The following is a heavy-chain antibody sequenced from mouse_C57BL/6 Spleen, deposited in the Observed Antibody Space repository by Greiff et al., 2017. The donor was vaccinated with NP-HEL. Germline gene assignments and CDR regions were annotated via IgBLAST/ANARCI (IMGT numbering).Heavy chain of an antibody. V-gene: IGHV1-4*01. CDR2: INPSSGYT. J-gene: IGHJ3*01. CDR3: AREDYDWFAY. Sequence: VQLVESGAELARPGASVKMSCKASGYTFTSYTMHWVKQRPGQGLEWIGYINPSSGYTKYNQKFKDKATLTADKSSSTAYMQLSSLTSEDSAVYYCAREDYDWFAYWGQGTLVTVSA. CDR1: GYTFTSYT. D-gene: IGHD2-4*01.